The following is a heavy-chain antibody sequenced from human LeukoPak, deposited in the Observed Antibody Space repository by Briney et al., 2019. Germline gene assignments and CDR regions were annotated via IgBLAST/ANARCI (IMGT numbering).Heavy chain of an antibody. J-gene: IGHJ4*02. CDR2: IYTSGST. CDR3: ARGSVDYGDYDFDY. Sequence: SETLSLTCTVSGGSISSYYWSWIRQPAGKGLEWIGRIYTSGSTNYNPSLKSRVTMSVDTSKNQFSLKLSSVTAADTAVYYCARGSVDYGDYDFDYWGQGALVTVSS. V-gene: IGHV4-4*07. CDR1: GGSISSYY. D-gene: IGHD4-17*01.